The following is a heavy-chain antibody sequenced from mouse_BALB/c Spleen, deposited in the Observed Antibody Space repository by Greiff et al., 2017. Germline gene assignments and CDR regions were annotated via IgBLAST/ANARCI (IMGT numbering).Heavy chain of an antibody. D-gene: IGHD1-1*01. CDR2: ISSGGGNT. V-gene: IGHV5-9*03. CDR1: GFTFSSYT. Sequence: EVMLVESGGGLVKPGGSLKLSCAASGFTFSSYTMSWVRQTPEKRLEWVATISSGGGNTYYPDSVKGRFTISRDNAKNNLYLQMSSLRSEDTALYYCARFYGSSYPYFAYWGQGTLVTVSA. CDR3: ARFYGSSYPYFAY. J-gene: IGHJ3*01.